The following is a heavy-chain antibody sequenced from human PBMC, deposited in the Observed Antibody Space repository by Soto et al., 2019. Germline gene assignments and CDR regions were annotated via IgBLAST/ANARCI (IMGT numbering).Heavy chain of an antibody. V-gene: IGHV4-31*03. CDR3: ARVSSIVVVPAAMPIHWFDP. D-gene: IGHD2-2*01. J-gene: IGHJ5*02. Sequence: QVQLQESGPGLVKPSQTLSLTCTVSGGSISSGGYYWSWIRQHPGKALEWIGYIYYRGSTYYNPSLKSRVTISVDTAKNQFSLKLSYVTAADTAVYYCARVSSIVVVPAAMPIHWFDPWGQGTLVTVSS. CDR2: IYYRGST. CDR1: GGSISSGGYY.